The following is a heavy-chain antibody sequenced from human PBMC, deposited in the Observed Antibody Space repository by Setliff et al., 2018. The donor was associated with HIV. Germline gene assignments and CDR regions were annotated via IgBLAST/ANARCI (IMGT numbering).Heavy chain of an antibody. J-gene: IGHJ4*02. D-gene: IGHD3-10*01. Sequence: CTVSGGSISSSSYYWGWIRQPPGKGLEWIGSIYYSGGTYYNPSLKSRVTISVDTSKNQFSLKLSSVTAADTAVYYCARRSLYYFDYWGQGTLVTVSS. CDR2: IYYSGGT. V-gene: IGHV4-39*01. CDR1: GGSISSSSYY. CDR3: ARRSLYYFDY.